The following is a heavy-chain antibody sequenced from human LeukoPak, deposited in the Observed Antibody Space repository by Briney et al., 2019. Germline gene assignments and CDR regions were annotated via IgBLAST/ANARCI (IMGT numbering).Heavy chain of an antibody. V-gene: IGHV3-30-3*01. CDR3: ARDPGYCSGGSCYSSYFDY. D-gene: IGHD2-15*01. CDR2: ISYDGSNK. J-gene: IGHJ4*02. Sequence: GRSLRLSCAASGFTFSSYAMHWVRQAPGKGLEWVAVISYDGSNKYYADSVKGRFTISRDNSKNTLYLQMNSLRAEDTAVYYCARDPGYCSGGSCYSSYFDYWGQGTLVTVSS. CDR1: GFTFSSYA.